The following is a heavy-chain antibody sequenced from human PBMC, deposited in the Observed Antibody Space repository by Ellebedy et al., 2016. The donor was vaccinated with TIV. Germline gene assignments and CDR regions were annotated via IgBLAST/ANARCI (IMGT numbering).Heavy chain of an antibody. Sequence: GESLKISCKGSGSRFSSYWVGWVRQMPGKGLEWMGIIYPGDSETRYSPSFQGQITISADKSISTASLQWSSLEASDTAIYYCARTISGSLIPTFDYWGQGTLVTVSS. J-gene: IGHJ4*02. CDR1: GSRFSSYW. D-gene: IGHD1-26*01. V-gene: IGHV5-51*01. CDR3: ARTISGSLIPTFDY. CDR2: IYPGDSET.